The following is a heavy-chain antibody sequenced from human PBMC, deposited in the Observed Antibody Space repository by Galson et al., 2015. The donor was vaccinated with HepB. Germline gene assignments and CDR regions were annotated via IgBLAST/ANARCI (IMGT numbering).Heavy chain of an antibody. D-gene: IGHD3-10*01. CDR1: GFIFSNYA. CDR3: AKVLTPAYMIRGNPPNSYDY. J-gene: IGHJ4*02. V-gene: IGHV3-23*01. Sequence: SLRLSCAASGFIFSNYAMTWVRQAPGKGLEWVSAISGSDRSTYYADSVKGRFTISRDNSRNTLYLRMNSLRADDTALYFCAKVLTPAYMIRGNPPNSYDYWGQGVLATVSS. CDR2: ISGSDRST.